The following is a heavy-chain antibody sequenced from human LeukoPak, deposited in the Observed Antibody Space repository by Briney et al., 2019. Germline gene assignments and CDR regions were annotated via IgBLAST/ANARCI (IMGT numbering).Heavy chain of an antibody. CDR2: ISDSGGTT. Sequence: GGSLRLSCAASGFTFSSYAVSWVRQAPGKGLEWVSSISDSGGTTYYADSVKGRFTISRDNSKNTLFLQMNSLRAEDSAVYYCAKDRWQGIAVAGSGYWGQGTLVTVSS. V-gene: IGHV3-23*01. D-gene: IGHD6-19*01. CDR3: AKDRWQGIAVAGSGY. CDR1: GFTFSSYA. J-gene: IGHJ4*02.